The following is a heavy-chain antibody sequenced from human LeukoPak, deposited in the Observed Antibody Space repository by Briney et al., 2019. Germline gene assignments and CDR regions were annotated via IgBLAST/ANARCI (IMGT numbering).Heavy chain of an antibody. CDR3: AREVADDSSCENGFDI. Sequence: GGSLRLSCAASGLTFSDYYMSWIRQAPGKGLEWVSYISSSSSYTNYADSVKGRFTISRDNAKNSLYLQMNSLRAEDTAVYYCAREVADDSSCENGFDIWGQGTMVTVSS. D-gene: IGHD3-22*01. V-gene: IGHV3-11*06. J-gene: IGHJ3*02. CDR1: GLTFSDYY. CDR2: ISSSSSYT.